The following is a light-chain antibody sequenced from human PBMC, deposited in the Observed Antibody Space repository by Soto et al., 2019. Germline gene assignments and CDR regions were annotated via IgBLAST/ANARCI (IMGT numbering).Light chain of an antibody. J-gene: IGKJ5*01. Sequence: EIVLTQSPATLSLSPGERATLSCRASQSVGSSLAWYQQRPGQAPRLLIYDAFIRATGIPARFSGSESGTDFTLTISSLEPEDFAVYYCQQRHMWPITFGQGTRLEIK. CDR2: DAF. CDR1: QSVGSS. V-gene: IGKV3-11*01. CDR3: QQRHMWPIT.